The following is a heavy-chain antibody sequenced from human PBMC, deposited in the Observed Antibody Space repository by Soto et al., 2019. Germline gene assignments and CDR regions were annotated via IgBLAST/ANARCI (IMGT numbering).Heavy chain of an antibody. CDR2: TYYRSKWYN. V-gene: IGHV6-1*01. CDR1: GDRVSSNSAA. J-gene: IGHJ4*02. D-gene: IGHD3-3*01. CDR3: ARDLSSTIFGVATFDY. Sequence: SQTLSLTCAISGDRVSSNSAAWNWIRQSPSRGLEWLGRTYYRSKWYNDYAVSVKSRITINPDTSKNQFSLKMNSVTPEDTAVYYCARDLSSTIFGVATFDYWGQGTLVTVYS.